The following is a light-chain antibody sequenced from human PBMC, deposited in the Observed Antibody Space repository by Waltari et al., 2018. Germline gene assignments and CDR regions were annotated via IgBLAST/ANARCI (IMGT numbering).Light chain of an antibody. CDR1: QSVSSN. Sequence: EIVTTQSPPTLSVSPGESATLSCRASQSVSSNLAWYQQKPGQAPRLLIYGASARATGISARFSGSGSGTEFTLTISSLQSEDLAVYCCQQYNNWPPGYTFGQGTKLEIK. J-gene: IGKJ2*01. CDR3: QQYNNWPPGYT. CDR2: GAS. V-gene: IGKV3-15*01.